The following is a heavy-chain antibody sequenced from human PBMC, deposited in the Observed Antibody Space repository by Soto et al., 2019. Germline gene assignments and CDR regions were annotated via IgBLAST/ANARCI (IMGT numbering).Heavy chain of an antibody. CDR2: INTSGGST. D-gene: IGHD6-13*01. Sequence: QVQLVQSGAGVKKPGASVKVSCKASGYTFTSYYMHWVRQAPGQGLEWMGIINTSGGSTSYAQKFQGSVTMTRDTSTRTGYLELGSLRAEDTAVYYCARALQIMGISAFPRFDPLCQGTLVTVSS. CDR3: ARALQIMGISAFPRFDP. CDR1: GYTFTSYY. J-gene: IGHJ5*02. V-gene: IGHV1-46*01.